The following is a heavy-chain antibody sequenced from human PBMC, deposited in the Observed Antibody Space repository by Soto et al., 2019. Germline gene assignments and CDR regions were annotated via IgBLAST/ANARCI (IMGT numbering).Heavy chain of an antibody. V-gene: IGHV3-33*01. J-gene: IGHJ4*02. CDR3: ARDGAPYDSSGYYFDY. Sequence: QVQLVESGGGVVQPWRSLRLSGAASGFTFSSYGMHWVRQAPGKGMEWVEVIWYGGSNKYYADSVKGRFTISRDNSKNTLYLQMNSLRAEDTAVYYCARDGAPYDSSGYYFDYWGQGTLDTVAS. D-gene: IGHD3-22*01. CDR2: IWYGGSNK. CDR1: GFTFSSYG.